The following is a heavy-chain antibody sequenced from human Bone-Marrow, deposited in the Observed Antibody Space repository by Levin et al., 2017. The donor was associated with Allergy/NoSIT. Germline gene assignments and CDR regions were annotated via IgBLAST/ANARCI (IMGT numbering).Heavy chain of an antibody. CDR2: INPSGGST. CDR3: ARNRKGYSSSWLHFDY. D-gene: IGHD6-13*01. CDR1: GYTFTSYY. J-gene: IGHJ4*02. Sequence: ASVKVSCKASGYTFTSYYMHWVRQAPGQGLEWMGIINPSGGSTSYAQKFQGRVTMTRDTSTSTVYMELSSLRSEDTAVYYCARNRKGYSSSWLHFDYWGQGTLVTVSS. V-gene: IGHV1-46*01.